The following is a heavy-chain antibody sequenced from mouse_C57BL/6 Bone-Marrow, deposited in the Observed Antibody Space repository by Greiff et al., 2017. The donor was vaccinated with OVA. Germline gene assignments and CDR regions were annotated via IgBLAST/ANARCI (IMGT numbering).Heavy chain of an antibody. CDR2: IDPSDSYT. CDR3: ARGGWLPSYAMDY. J-gene: IGHJ4*01. V-gene: IGHV1-50*01. CDR1: GYTFTSYW. Sequence: VQLQQPGAELVKPGASVKLSCKASGYTFTSYWMPWVKQRPGQGLEWIGEIDPSDSYTNYNQKFKGKATLTVDTSSSTAYMQRSSLTSEDSAVYYCARGGWLPSYAMDYWGQGTSVTVSS. D-gene: IGHD2-3*01.